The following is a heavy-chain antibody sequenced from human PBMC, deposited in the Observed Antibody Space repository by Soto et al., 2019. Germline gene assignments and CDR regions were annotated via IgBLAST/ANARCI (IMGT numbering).Heavy chain of an antibody. CDR3: AQGGRYSHGPTANFDY. Sequence: QVQLVQSGAEVKKPGSSVKVSCKASGGTFSRYAVSWVRQAPGQGLEWMGGIIPIFGTPNYAHKFQQRVTIPTDQSTNPASMGLSSLTSADTAVHYCAQGGRYSHGPTANFDYWGQGTLVTVSS. CDR1: GGTFSRYA. CDR2: IIPIFGTP. D-gene: IGHD1-26*01. J-gene: IGHJ4*02. V-gene: IGHV1-69*19.